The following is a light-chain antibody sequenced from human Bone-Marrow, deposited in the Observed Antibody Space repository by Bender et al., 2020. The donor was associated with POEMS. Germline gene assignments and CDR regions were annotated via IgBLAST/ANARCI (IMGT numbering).Light chain of an antibody. Sequence: QSALTQPASVSGSPGQSITISCTGTSSDVGAYNYVYWYQQHPATAPKLLIYDVSHRPSGVSVRFSGSKSGNTASLTISGLLAEDEADYFCAAWEDSLNGWVFGGGTKLTVL. J-gene: IGLJ3*02. CDR2: DVS. CDR1: SSDVGAYNY. V-gene: IGLV2-14*03. CDR3: AAWEDSLNGWV.